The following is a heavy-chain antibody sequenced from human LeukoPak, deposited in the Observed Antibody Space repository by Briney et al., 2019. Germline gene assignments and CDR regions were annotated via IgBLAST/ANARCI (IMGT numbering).Heavy chain of an antibody. D-gene: IGHD3-10*01. CDR1: GFTSSNYA. CDR2: IRAGGGST. CDR3: AKAGGSGMRVHP. J-gene: IGHJ5*02. V-gene: IGHV3-23*01. Sequence: GGSLRLSCAASGFTSSNYAMTWVRQAPGKGLEWVSGIRAGGGSTNFADSVRGRFTLSTDNSKNTLCLQMNSLRAEDAAIYYCAKAGGSGMRVHPWGQGTLVTVSS.